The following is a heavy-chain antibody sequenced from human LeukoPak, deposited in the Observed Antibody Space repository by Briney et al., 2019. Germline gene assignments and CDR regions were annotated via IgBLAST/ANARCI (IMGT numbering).Heavy chain of an antibody. V-gene: IGHV3-74*01. Sequence: GGSLRLSCAASGFTFSSYWMHWVRQAPGKGLVWVSRINSDGSSTSYADSVKGRFTISRDNAKSTLYPQMNSLRAEDTAVYYCARDLAIVATHFDYWGQGTLVTVSS. J-gene: IGHJ4*02. D-gene: IGHD5-12*01. CDR3: ARDLAIVATHFDY. CDR1: GFTFSSYW. CDR2: INSDGSST.